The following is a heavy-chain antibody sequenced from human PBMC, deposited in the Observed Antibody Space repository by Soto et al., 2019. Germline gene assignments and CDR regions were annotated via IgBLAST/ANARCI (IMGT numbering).Heavy chain of an antibody. J-gene: IGHJ6*03. CDR1: GFTFSSYS. Sequence: GGSLRLSCAASGFTFSSYSMNWVRQAPGKGLEWVSYISSSSSTIYYADSVKGRFTISRDNAKNSLYLQMNSLRAEDTAVYYCARVLRYFDWLLDYYYMDVWGKGTTVTVSS. CDR2: ISSSSSTI. V-gene: IGHV3-48*01. CDR3: ARVLRYFDWLLDYYYMDV. D-gene: IGHD3-9*01.